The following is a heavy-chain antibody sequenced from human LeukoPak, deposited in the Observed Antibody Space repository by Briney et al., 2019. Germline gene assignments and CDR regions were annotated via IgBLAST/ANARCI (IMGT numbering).Heavy chain of an antibody. Sequence: GGSLRLSCAASGFTVSSNYMSWVRQAPGEGMEWVSVIYSGGSTYYADSVKGRFTISRHNSKNTLYLQMNSLRAEDTAVYYCARRYYYDSSGYYFDYWGQGTLVTVSS. CDR3: ARRYYYDSSGYYFDY. CDR2: IYSGGST. J-gene: IGHJ4*02. CDR1: GFTVSSNY. V-gene: IGHV3-53*04. D-gene: IGHD3-22*01.